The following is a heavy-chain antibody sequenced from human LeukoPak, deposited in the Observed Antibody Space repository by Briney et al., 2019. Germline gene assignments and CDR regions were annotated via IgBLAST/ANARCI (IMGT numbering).Heavy chain of an antibody. CDR1: GYTFTSHH. V-gene: IGHV1-8*01. D-gene: IGHD7-27*01. J-gene: IGHJ4*02. Sequence: ASXKVSCKASGYTFTSHHINWVRQAAGQGFEWMGWMNPNSGNTVYAQKFQGTITMTWDTSMSTAYMELSSLRSEDTAVYYCARGRPTNLGGIYWGQGTLVTVSS. CDR3: ARGRPTNLGGIY. CDR2: MNPNSGNT.